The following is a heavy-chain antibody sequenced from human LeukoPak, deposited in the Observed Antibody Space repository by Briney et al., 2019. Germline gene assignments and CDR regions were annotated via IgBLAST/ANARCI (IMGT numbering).Heavy chain of an antibody. J-gene: IGHJ4*02. D-gene: IGHD5-18*01. CDR1: GFSLSTSGVG. V-gene: IGHV2-5*02. Sequence: SGPTLVNPTQTLTLTCTFSGFSLSTSGVGVGWIRQPPGKALEWLALIYWADDKRYSPSLKSRLTITKDTSKNQVVLAMTNMDPVDAATYYCAHRRPDDTGRRRVYYFDYWGQGALVTVSS. CDR2: IYWADDK. CDR3: AHRRPDDTGRRRVYYFDY.